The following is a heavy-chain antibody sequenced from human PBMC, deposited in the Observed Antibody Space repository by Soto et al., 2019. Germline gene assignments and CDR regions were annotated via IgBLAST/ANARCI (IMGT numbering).Heavy chain of an antibody. CDR2: ISSSGSTI. J-gene: IGHJ5*02. CDR3: ARDQRSLTGTTYNWFDP. CDR1: GFTFSDYY. Sequence: PGGSLRLSCAASGFTFSDYYMSWIRQAPGKGLEWVSYISSSGSTIYYADSVKGRFTISRDNAKNSLYLQMNSLRAEDTAVYYCARDQRSLTGTTYNWFDPWGQGTLVTVSS. D-gene: IGHD1-7*01. V-gene: IGHV3-11*01.